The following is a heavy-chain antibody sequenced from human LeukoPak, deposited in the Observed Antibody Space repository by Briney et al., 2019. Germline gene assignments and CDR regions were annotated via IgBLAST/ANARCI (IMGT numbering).Heavy chain of an antibody. J-gene: IGHJ4*02. CDR2: IYTSGST. D-gene: IGHD4-17*01. Sequence: SETLSLTCTVSGASISGYYWSWIRQPAGKGLEWIGRIYTSGSTNYNPSLKSRVTMSVDTSKNQFSLKLSSVTAADTAVFYCARADGEYGTYYFDYWGQGTLVTVSS. CDR1: GASISGYY. CDR3: ARADGEYGTYYFDY. V-gene: IGHV4-4*07.